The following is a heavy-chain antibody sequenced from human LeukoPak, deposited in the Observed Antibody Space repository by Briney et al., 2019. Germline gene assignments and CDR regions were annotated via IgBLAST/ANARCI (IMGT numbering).Heavy chain of an antibody. V-gene: IGHV4-59*08. J-gene: IGHJ4*02. Sequence: SETLSLTCTVSGGSISSYYWGWIRQPPGKGLEWIGYIYYSGSTYYNPSLKSRVTISVDTSKNQFSLKLSSVTAADTAVYYCASSPDFLKGGWGPFDYWGQGTLVTVSS. CDR1: GGSISSYY. D-gene: IGHD3-3*01. CDR2: IYYSGST. CDR3: ASSPDFLKGGWGPFDY.